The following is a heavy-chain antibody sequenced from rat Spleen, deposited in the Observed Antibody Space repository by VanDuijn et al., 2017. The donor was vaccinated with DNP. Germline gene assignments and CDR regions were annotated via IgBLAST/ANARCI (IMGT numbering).Heavy chain of an antibody. Sequence: EVQLVESGGGLVQPGRSLKLSCAASGFTFSDYYMAWVRQAPTKGLEWVAYISYDGGSTYYGDSVKGRFTISRVNAKSNLYLQMNSLRSEDTATYYCARQGYPGLKSMDAWGQGTSVTVSS. CDR2: ISYDGGST. J-gene: IGHJ4*01. D-gene: IGHD1-11*01. V-gene: IGHV5-22*01. CDR3: ARQGYPGLKSMDA. CDR1: GFTFSDYY.